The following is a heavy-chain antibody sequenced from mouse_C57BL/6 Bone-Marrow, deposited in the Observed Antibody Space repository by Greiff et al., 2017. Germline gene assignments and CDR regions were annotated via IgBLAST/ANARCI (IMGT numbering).Heavy chain of an antibody. J-gene: IGHJ3*01. V-gene: IGHV14-4*01. CDR2: IDPENGDT. CDR3: TTVGLFAY. D-gene: IGHD4-1*01. Sequence: VQLKQSGAELVRPGASVKLSCTASGFNIKDDYMHWVKQRPEQGLEWIGWIDPENGDTEYAPKFQGKATITADTSSNTAYLQLSSLTSEDTAVYCCTTVGLFAYWGQGTLVTVSA. CDR1: GFNIKDDY.